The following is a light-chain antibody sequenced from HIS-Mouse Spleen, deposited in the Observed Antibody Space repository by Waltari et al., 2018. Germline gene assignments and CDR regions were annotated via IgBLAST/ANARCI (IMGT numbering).Light chain of an antibody. CDR3: YSAADNSGV. J-gene: IGLJ2*01. CDR1: VLAKKKKK. CDR2: KDS. V-gene: IGLV3-27*01. Sequence: SYELTQPSSVSVSPGQTARITCSGDVLAKKKKKARRSQQKPGQAPVLVIYKDSERPSGIPERFSGSSSGTTVTLTISGAQVEDEADYYCYSAADNSGVFGGGTKLTVL.